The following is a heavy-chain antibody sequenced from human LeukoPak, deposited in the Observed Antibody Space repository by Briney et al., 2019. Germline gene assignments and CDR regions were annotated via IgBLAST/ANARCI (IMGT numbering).Heavy chain of an antibody. CDR3: ARDRYSSSWYYLDY. CDR1: GGTFSSYA. CDR2: IIPIFGTA. Sequence: GASVKVSCKASGGTFSSYAISWVRQAPGQGLEWMGGIIPIFGTANYAQKFQGRVTITTDESTSTAYTELSSLRSEDTAVYYCARDRYSSSWYYLDYWGQGTLVTVSS. V-gene: IGHV1-69*05. J-gene: IGHJ4*02. D-gene: IGHD6-13*01.